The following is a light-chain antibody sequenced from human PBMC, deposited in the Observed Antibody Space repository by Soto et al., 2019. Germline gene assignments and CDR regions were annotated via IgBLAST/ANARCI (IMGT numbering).Light chain of an antibody. Sequence: DIQMTQSPSSLSASVGDRVTITCRASQSITSIRNYLNWYQQKPGKAPKLLIYAASSLQSGVPSRFSGSGSGTDFTLTITSLQPEDFATYYCQQSYSIPWTFAQGTRVEIK. CDR3: QQSYSIPWT. CDR1: QSITSIRNY. V-gene: IGKV1-39*01. J-gene: IGKJ1*01. CDR2: AAS.